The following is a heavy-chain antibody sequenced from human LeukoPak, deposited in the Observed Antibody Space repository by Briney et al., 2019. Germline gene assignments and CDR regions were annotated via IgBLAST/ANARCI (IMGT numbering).Heavy chain of an antibody. V-gene: IGHV3-21*01. CDR2: ISSSSSYI. Sequence: GGSLRLSCAASGFTFSSYSMNWVRQAPGKGLEWVSSISSSSSYIYYADSVKGRFTISRDNAKNSLYLQMNSLRAEDTAVYYCASGAVAGTRLYYFDYWGQGTLVTVSP. J-gene: IGHJ4*02. D-gene: IGHD6-19*01. CDR1: GFTFSSYS. CDR3: ASGAVAGTRLYYFDY.